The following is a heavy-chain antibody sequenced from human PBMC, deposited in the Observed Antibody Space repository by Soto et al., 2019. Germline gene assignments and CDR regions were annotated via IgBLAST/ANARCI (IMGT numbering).Heavy chain of an antibody. V-gene: IGHV3-23*01. CDR1: GFTFSSYA. D-gene: IGHD2-15*01. CDR2: ISGSGGST. J-gene: IGHJ4*02. CDR3: AKDSRYCSGGSCHPDNFDY. Sequence: PGGSLRLSCAASGFTFSSYAMSWVRQAPGKGLEWVSAISGSGGSTYYADSVKGRFTISRDNSKNTLYLQMNSLRAEDTAVYYCAKDSRYCSGGSCHPDNFDYWGQGTLVTVSS.